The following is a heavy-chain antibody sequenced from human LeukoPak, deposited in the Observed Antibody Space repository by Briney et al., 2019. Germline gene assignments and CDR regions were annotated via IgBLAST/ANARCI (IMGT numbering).Heavy chain of an antibody. Sequence: GGSLRLSCAASGFTFSSYAMSWVRQAPGKGLEWVSAISGSGGSTYYADSVKGRFTISRDNSKNTMYLQMSNLRAEDTAVYYCARRGTPNAFDLWGQGTMVTVSS. J-gene: IGHJ3*01. CDR2: ISGSGGST. V-gene: IGHV3-23*01. CDR1: GFTFSSYA. CDR3: ARRGTPNAFDL. D-gene: IGHD3-16*01.